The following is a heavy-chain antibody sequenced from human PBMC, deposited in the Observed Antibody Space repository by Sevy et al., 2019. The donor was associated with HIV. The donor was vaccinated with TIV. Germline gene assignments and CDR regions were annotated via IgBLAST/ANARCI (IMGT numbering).Heavy chain of an antibody. V-gene: IGHV3-53*01. CDR1: GFSVSSNY. CDR2: LYSDGRT. Sequence: GGSLRLSCVVSGFSVSSNYMSWVRLAPGKGLEWVSSLYSDGRTYDADSVRGRFTISRDTSKNTVYLEMKILRAEDTAVYYCTREDIVLGEDNYYGMDVWGHGTTVTVSS. J-gene: IGHJ6*02. CDR3: TREDIVLGEDNYYGMDV. D-gene: IGHD2-15*01.